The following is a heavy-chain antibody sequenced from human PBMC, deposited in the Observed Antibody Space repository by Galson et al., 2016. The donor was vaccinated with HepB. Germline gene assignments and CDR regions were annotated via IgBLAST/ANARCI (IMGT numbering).Heavy chain of an antibody. CDR1: GFTVGDYY. CDR3: ARSFAGYIPGDDS. J-gene: IGHJ4*02. Sequence: SLRLSCAASGFTVGDYYMSWIRQAPGKGLEWVSYIGGVGEMKFYGDSVKGRFTISRDNAKNSVFLEMKNLRDEDTAIYYCARSFAGYIPGDDSWGQGTLVTVSS. CDR2: IGGVGEMK. V-gene: IGHV3-11*01. D-gene: IGHD5-18*01.